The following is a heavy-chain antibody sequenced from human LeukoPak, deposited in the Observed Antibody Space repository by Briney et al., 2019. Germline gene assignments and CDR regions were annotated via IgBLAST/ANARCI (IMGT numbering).Heavy chain of an antibody. J-gene: IGHJ4*02. V-gene: IGHV3-23*01. CDR2: ISGSGGST. Sequence: GGSLRLSCAASGFTFSSYAMSWVRQAPGKGLEGVSAISGSGGSTYYADSVKGRFTISRDNSKNTLYLQMNSLRAEDTAVYYCAKGRGYSYGYFDYWGQGTLVTVSS. CDR1: GFTFSSYA. CDR3: AKGRGYSYGYFDY. D-gene: IGHD5-18*01.